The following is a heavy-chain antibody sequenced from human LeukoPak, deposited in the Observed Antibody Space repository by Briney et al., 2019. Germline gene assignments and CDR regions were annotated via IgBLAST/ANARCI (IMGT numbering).Heavy chain of an antibody. J-gene: IGHJ4*02. CDR2: IYYSGST. V-gene: IGHV4-59*01. Sequence: SETLSLTCTVSGGSISSYYWSWIRQPPGKGLEWIGYIYYSGSTNHNPSLKSRVTISVDTSKNQFSLKLSSVTAADTAVYYCARGVLRFLEWLPTAYFDYWGQGTLVTVSS. CDR3: ARGVLRFLEWLPTAYFDY. CDR1: GGSISSYY. D-gene: IGHD3-3*01.